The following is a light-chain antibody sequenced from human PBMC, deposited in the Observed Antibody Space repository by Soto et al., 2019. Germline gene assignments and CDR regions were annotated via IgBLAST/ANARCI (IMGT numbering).Light chain of an antibody. CDR1: SGSVSTNYY. Sequence: QTVVTQEPLFSVSPGGTVTLTCGLRSGSVSTNYYPSWYQQTPGQAPRTLIYSTNTRSPGVPDRFSGSILGNKAALTITGAQADDECDYYCALYMGSGISVFGAGTKVTVL. CDR2: STN. CDR3: ALYMGSGISV. V-gene: IGLV8-61*01. J-gene: IGLJ3*02.